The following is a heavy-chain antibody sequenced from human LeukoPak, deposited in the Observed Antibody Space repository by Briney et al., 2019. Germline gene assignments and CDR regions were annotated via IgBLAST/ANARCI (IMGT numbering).Heavy chain of an antibody. CDR1: GDSISSGDYY. D-gene: IGHD3-9*01. Sequence: PSETLSLTCTVSGDSISSGDYYWSWIRQPAGKGLEWIGRIYTSGSTNYNPSLKSRVTISVDTSKNQFSLQLSSVTAADTAVYYCARARDDILTGYYFDYWGQGTLVTVSS. CDR3: ARARDDILTGYYFDY. CDR2: IYTSGST. V-gene: IGHV4-61*02. J-gene: IGHJ4*02.